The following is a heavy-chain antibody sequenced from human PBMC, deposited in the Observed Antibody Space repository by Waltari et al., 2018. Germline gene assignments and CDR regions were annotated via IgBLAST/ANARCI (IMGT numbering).Heavy chain of an antibody. V-gene: IGHV4-4*07. CDR1: GGSITSYY. CDR3: ASDDDYCSGTTCYRQDY. CDR2: IYPSGST. Sequence: VQLQESGPGLVKPSETLSLTCTVSGGSITSYYWNWIRQPAGKGLEWIGRIYPSGSTIYNPSLMSRVTVSVDTSKNQISLKLSSVTAADTAVYFCASDDDYCSGTTCYRQDYWGQGTRVTVSS. D-gene: IGHD2-2*01. J-gene: IGHJ4*02.